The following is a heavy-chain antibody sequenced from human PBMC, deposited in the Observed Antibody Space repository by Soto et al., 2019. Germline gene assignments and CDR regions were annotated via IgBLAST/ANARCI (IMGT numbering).Heavy chain of an antibody. CDR1: GDSIGVSRYF. V-gene: IGHV4-39*01. CDR2: VTDTGLT. J-gene: IGHJ3*01. Sequence: QLHLQESGPGLVKPSETLSLDCIVTGDSIGVSRYFWGWIRQPPGKGLEWIGTVTDTGLTIYNPSFPIRLLVSADKSKNRFSLTLISVTATDASMYYCARHADTPLIKTPFAFDVWGQGTMVTVSS. D-gene: IGHD5-18*01. CDR3: ARHADTPLIKTPFAFDV.